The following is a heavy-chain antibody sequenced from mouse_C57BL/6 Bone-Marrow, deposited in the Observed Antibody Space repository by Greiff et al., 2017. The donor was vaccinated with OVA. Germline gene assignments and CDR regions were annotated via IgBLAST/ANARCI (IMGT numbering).Heavy chain of an antibody. J-gene: IGHJ1*03. V-gene: IGHV1-15*01. CDR2: IDPETGGT. CDR1: GYTFTDYE. CDR3: TRKEIYYYGSSDWYFDV. D-gene: IGHD1-1*01. Sequence: QVQLQQSGAELVRPGASVTLSCKASGYTFTDYEMHWVKQTPVHGLEWIGAIDPETGGTAYNQKFRGKAILTADKSSSTAYLDLRSLTSDDSAVYYCTRKEIYYYGSSDWYFDVWGTGTTVTVSS.